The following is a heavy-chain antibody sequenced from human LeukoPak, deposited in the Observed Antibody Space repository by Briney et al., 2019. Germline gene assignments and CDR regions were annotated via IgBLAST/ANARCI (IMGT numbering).Heavy chain of an antibody. D-gene: IGHD3-22*01. Sequence: PGGSLRLSCAASGFTFSSYAMSWVRQAPGKGLEWVANIKQDGSEKYYVDSVKGRFTISRDNAKNSLYLQMTSLRAEDTAVYYCARGYGDSSGFYWGQGTLVTVSS. V-gene: IGHV3-7*01. CDR1: GFTFSSYA. J-gene: IGHJ4*02. CDR3: ARGYGDSSGFY. CDR2: IKQDGSEK.